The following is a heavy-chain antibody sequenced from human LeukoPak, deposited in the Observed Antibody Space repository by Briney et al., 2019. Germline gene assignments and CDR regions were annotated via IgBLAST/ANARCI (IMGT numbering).Heavy chain of an antibody. CDR3: AKSRLTPHP. D-gene: IGHD1-14*01. V-gene: IGHV3-23*01. CDR1: GFTFSNSD. CDR2: IGGSGSST. Sequence: GGSLRLSCAASGFTFSNSDMSWVRQAPGKGLEWVSAIGGSGSSTFYAGSVKGRFTVSRDNSKNTLYLQMSSLRAEDTAVYYCAKSRLTPHPWGQGTLVTVSS. J-gene: IGHJ5*02.